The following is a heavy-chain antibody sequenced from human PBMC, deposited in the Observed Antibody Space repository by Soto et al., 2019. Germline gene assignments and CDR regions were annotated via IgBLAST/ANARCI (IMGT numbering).Heavy chain of an antibody. D-gene: IGHD6-19*01. V-gene: IGHV1-18*01. Sequence: ASVKVSCKASCYTFTSYGISWVRQAPGQGLERKGWISAYNGNTNYAQKIQGRVTMTTDTSTSIAYMELRSLRSDDTAVYYCARDLGNSSGFFRNAFDIWGQGTMVTVSS. CDR1: CYTFTSYG. J-gene: IGHJ3*02. CDR3: ARDLGNSSGFFRNAFDI. CDR2: ISAYNGNT.